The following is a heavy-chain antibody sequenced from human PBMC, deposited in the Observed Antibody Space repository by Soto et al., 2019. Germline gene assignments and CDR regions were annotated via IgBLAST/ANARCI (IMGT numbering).Heavy chain of an antibody. CDR1: GFIFDDYA. Sequence: GGSLRLSCAASGFIFDDYAMHWLRQVPGKGLEWVSCVNWNSDYIAYADSVKGRFTISRDNAKNSLYLQMNSLRPEDTALYFCAKSHLRYFDWWLHFEAFDMWGQGTMVTVSS. D-gene: IGHD3-9*01. CDR2: VNWNSDYI. V-gene: IGHV3-9*01. J-gene: IGHJ3*02. CDR3: AKSHLRYFDWWLHFEAFDM.